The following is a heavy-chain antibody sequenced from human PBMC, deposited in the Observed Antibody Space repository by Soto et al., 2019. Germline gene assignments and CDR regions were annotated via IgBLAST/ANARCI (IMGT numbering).Heavy chain of an antibody. J-gene: IGHJ3*02. CDR1: DGYIRSYY. D-gene: IGHD6-19*01. Sequence: SETLSLPCTVSDGYIRSYYWSCIRQQPGKGLEWIGYIYYSGSTNYNPSLKSRVTISVDTSKNQFSLKLSSVTAADTAVYYCARVEYPGIAVAGTDDAFDIWGQGTMVTVSS. CDR2: IYYSGST. CDR3: ARVEYPGIAVAGTDDAFDI. V-gene: IGHV4-59*01.